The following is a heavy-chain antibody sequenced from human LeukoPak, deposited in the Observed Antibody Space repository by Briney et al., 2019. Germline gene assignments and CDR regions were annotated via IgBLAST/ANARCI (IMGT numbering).Heavy chain of an antibody. Sequence: SETLSLTCTVPGGSISSSSYYWGWIRQPPGKGLEWIGSIYYSGSTYYNPSLKSRVTISVDTSKNQFSLKLSSVTAADTAVYYCARRSTPADYDFWSGELMDVWGQGTTVTVSS. CDR3: ARRSTPADYDFWSGELMDV. J-gene: IGHJ6*02. V-gene: IGHV4-39*01. D-gene: IGHD3-3*01. CDR2: IYYSGST. CDR1: GGSISSSSYY.